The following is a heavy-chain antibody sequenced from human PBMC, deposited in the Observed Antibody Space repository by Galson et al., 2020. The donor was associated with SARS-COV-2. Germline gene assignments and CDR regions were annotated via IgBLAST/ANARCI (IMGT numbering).Heavy chain of an antibody. CDR1: GLTFSKYT. CDR3: ARDLGTATVYYWYFDL. V-gene: IGHV3-21*01. D-gene: IGHD1-1*01. CDR2: MNSIGTQI. Sequence: KIGESLKISCAASGLTFSKYTMNWVRQAPGKGPEWPSSMNSIGTQIFYAASVRGRFTISRDDARNSLSLQMNSLRAQDTAVYYCARDLGTATVYYWYFDLWGRGTLVTVSS. J-gene: IGHJ2*01.